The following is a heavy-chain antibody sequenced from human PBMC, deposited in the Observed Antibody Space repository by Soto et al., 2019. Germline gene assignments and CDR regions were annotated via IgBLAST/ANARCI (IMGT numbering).Heavy chain of an antibody. CDR3: ARGLRTHNYFDY. V-gene: IGHV4-30-2*01. J-gene: IGHJ4*02. CDR1: SGSISGGDYS. Sequence: QLQLQEADSGPVRPSQTLSLTCAVSSGSISGGDYSWNWIRQPPGKGLEWIGSISLAGSTFYSPSLKSRVTISLDSSTNRVSLKLSSVTAADTALYFCARGLRTHNYFDYWGQGTLVTVSS. CDR2: ISLAGST.